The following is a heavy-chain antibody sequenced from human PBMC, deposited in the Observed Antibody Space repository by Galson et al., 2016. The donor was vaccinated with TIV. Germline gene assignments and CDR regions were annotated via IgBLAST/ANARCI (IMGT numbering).Heavy chain of an antibody. CDR1: GFTFSDYY. Sequence: SLRLSCAASGFTFSDYYMSWIRQTPGKGLEWVSFISSTGGTIYYADSVKGRFTISRENAKNSLYLQMNTLRAEYTAVYYCAIFSGYRVYWCQGTLVTVYS. V-gene: IGHV3-11*01. CDR3: AIFSGYRVY. CDR2: ISSTGGTI. D-gene: IGHD5-12*01. J-gene: IGHJ4*02.